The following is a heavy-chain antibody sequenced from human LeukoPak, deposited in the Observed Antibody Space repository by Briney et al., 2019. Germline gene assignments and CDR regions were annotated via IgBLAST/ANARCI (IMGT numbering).Heavy chain of an antibody. CDR3: VRGGTFDGSRYYPDY. V-gene: IGHV3-7*01. CDR1: GFICSPYW. CDR2: INPDGSDI. Sequence: GGSLRLSCVASGFICSPYWMAWIRQSPGQGLEFVANINPDGSDINYVDSVKGRFIISRDNAKNSLYLQMISLRAENTAVYYCVRGGTFDGSRYYPDYWGQGTLVTVSS. D-gene: IGHD3-22*01. J-gene: IGHJ4*02.